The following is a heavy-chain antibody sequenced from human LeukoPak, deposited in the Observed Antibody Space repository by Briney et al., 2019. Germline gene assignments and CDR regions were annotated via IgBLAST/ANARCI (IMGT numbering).Heavy chain of an antibody. D-gene: IGHD3-10*01. V-gene: IGHV4-34*01. CDR2: INHSGNT. Sequence: PSETLSLTCAVYGGSFSGYYWSWIRQPPGKGLEWIGEINHSGNTNYNPSLKSRVTISVDTSKNQFSLKLSSVTAADTAVYYCARSRRYYGSGSYSSYYYYYMDVWGKGTTVTVPS. J-gene: IGHJ6*03. CDR1: GGSFSGYY. CDR3: ARSRRYYGSGSYSSYYYYYMDV.